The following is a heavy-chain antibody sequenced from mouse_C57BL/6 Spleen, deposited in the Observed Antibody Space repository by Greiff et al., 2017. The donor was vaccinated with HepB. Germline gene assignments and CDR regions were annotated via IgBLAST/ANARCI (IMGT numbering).Heavy chain of an antibody. Sequence: EVQLQQSGPELVKPGASVKMSCKASGYTFTDYNMHWVKQSHGKSLEWIGYINPNNGGTSYNQKFKGKATLTVNKSSSTAYMELRSLTSEDSAVYYCANHYYGSSPLLIFDVWGTGTTVTVSS. CDR3: ANHYYGSSPLLIFDV. J-gene: IGHJ1*03. CDR1: GYTFTDYN. D-gene: IGHD1-1*01. V-gene: IGHV1-22*01. CDR2: INPNNGGT.